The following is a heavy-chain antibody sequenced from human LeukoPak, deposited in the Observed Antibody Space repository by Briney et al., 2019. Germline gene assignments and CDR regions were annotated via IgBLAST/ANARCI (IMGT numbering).Heavy chain of an antibody. V-gene: IGHV4-38-2*02. CDR2: IYHSGST. CDR1: GYSISSGYY. J-gene: IGHJ3*02. Sequence: SETLSLTCTVSGYSISSGYYWGWIRQPPGKGLEWIGSIYHSGSTYYNPSLKSRVTISVDTSKNQFSLKLSSVTAADTAVYYCARLGPITYSSSWSYAFDIWGQGTMVTVSS. CDR3: ARLGPITYSSSWSYAFDI. D-gene: IGHD6-13*01.